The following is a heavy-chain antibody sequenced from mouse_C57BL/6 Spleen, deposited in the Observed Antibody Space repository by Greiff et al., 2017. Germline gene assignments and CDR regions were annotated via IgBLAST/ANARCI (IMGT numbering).Heavy chain of an antibody. D-gene: IGHD2-12*01. CDR1: GYAFSSYW. J-gene: IGHJ4*01. V-gene: IGHV1-80*01. CDR2: IYPGDGDT. Sequence: QVQLQQSGAELVKPGASVKISCKASGYAFSSYWMNWVKQRPGKGLEWIGQIYPGDGDTNYNGKFKGKATLTADKSSSTAYMQLSSLTSEDSAVYFCAVNSYEGAMDYWGQGTSVTVSS. CDR3: AVNSYEGAMDY.